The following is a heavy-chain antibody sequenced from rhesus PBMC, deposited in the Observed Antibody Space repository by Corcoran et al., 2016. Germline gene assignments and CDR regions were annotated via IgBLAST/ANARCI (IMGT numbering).Heavy chain of an antibody. V-gene: IGHV4-160*01. Sequence: QLQLQESGPGLVKPSETLSLTCAVSGGSISGYWWSWIRQPPGKGLEWIGRVDSSGTTDYNPARKSRVTISRDTSKNQFSLKLSSVTAADTAVYYCARLRRQLGRGDFDYWGQGVLVTVSS. CDR2: VDSSGTT. CDR3: ARLRRQLGRGDFDY. CDR1: GGSISGYW. J-gene: IGHJ4*01. D-gene: IGHD6-25*01.